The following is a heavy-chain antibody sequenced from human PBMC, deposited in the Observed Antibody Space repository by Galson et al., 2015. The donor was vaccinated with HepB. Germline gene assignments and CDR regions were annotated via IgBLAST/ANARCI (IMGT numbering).Heavy chain of an antibody. Sequence: CAASGFTFRTNAMSWVRQAPGKGLEWVSVIRASGDTHYGNSVEGRFTISRNNSKNMLYMQMNSLRAEDTAIYYCAKPSAYGTTWYGMIDFWGQGSLVTVSS. J-gene: IGHJ4*02. D-gene: IGHD6-13*01. CDR1: GFTFRTNA. CDR2: IRASGDT. V-gene: IGHV3-23*01. CDR3: AKPSAYGTTWYGMIDF.